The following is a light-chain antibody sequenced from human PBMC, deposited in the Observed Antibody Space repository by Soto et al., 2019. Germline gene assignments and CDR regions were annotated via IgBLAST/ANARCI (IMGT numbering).Light chain of an antibody. CDR2: AAS. V-gene: IGKV1-8*01. CDR1: QGISSC. J-gene: IGKJ5*01. CDR3: QQSYSTPIS. Sequence: IRMTHSPSSLSASTLYRDTISYRASQGISSCLAWYQQKPGKAPKLLIYAASTLQSGVPSRFSGSGSGTDFTLTISCLQSEDFATYYCQQSYSTPISFGQGTRLEI.